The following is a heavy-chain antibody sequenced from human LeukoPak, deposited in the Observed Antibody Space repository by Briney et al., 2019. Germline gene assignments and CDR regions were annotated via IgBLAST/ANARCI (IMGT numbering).Heavy chain of an antibody. CDR1: GGSISSGGYY. Sequence: SETLSLTCTVSGGSISSGGYYWSWIRQHPGKGPEWIGYIYYSGSTYYNPSLKSRVTISVDTSKNQFSLKLSSVTAADTAVYYCAYQLPRMHFDYWGQGTLVTVSS. CDR2: IYYSGST. J-gene: IGHJ4*02. V-gene: IGHV4-31*03. D-gene: IGHD2-2*01. CDR3: AYQLPRMHFDY.